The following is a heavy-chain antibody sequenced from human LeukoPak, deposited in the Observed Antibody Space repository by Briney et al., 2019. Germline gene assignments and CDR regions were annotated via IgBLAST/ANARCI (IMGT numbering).Heavy chain of an antibody. CDR3: ARHYYDSSGSFDY. CDR2: IYYSGST. D-gene: IGHD3-22*01. J-gene: IGHJ4*02. V-gene: IGHV4-59*08. Sequence: SETLSLTCTVSGGSISSYYWSWIRQPPGKGLEWIGYIYYSGSTNYNPSLKSRVTISVDTSKNQFSLKLSSVTAADTAVYYCARHYYDSSGSFDYWDQGTLVTVSS. CDR1: GGSISSYY.